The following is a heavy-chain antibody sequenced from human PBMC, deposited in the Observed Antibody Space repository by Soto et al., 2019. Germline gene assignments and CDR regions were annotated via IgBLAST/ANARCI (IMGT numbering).Heavy chain of an antibody. D-gene: IGHD3-10*01. CDR3: ARGVLVRGVIIGYYYYYYMDV. J-gene: IGHJ6*03. Sequence: ASVKVSCKASGYTFTSYVISWVRQAPGQGLEWMGWISAYNGNTNYAQKLQGRVTMTTDTSTSTAYMELRSLRSDDTAVYYCARGVLVRGVIIGYYYYYYMDVWGKGTTVTVSS. CDR2: ISAYNGNT. CDR1: GYTFTSYV. V-gene: IGHV1-18*01.